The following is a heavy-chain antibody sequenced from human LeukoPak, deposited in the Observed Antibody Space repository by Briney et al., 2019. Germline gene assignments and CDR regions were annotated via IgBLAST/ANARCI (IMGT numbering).Heavy chain of an antibody. J-gene: IGHJ4*02. CDR2: ISGSGGST. D-gene: IGHD5-18*01. CDR1: GFTFSSYA. V-gene: IGHV3-23*01. Sequence: GGSLRLSCAASGFTFSSYAMSWVRQAPGKGLEWVSAISGSGGSTYYADSVKGRFTISRDNSKNTLYLQMNSLRAEDTAVYYCAKDMRGGDTAMLAPDYWGQGNLVTVSS. CDR3: AKDMRGGDTAMLAPDY.